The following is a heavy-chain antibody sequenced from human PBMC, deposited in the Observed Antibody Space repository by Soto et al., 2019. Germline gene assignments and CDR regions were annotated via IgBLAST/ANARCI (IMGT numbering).Heavy chain of an antibody. J-gene: IGHJ4*02. CDR1: GGSFSGYY. V-gene: IGHV4-34*01. CDR3: ARGLYYYGSGSYLY. CDR2: INHSGST. Sequence: SETLSLTCAVYGGSFSGYYWSWIRQPPGKGLEWIGEINHSGSTNYNPSLKSRVTISVDTSKNQFSLKLSSVTAADTAVYYCARGLYYYGSGSYLYWGQGTLVTVSS. D-gene: IGHD3-10*01.